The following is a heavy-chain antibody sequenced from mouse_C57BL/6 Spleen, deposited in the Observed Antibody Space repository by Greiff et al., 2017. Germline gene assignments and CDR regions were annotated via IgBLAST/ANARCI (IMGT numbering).Heavy chain of an antibody. CDR2: FHPYNDDT. V-gene: IGHV1-47*01. CDR3: ARPNLSGDYFDY. J-gene: IGHJ2*01. Sequence: VQVVESGAELVKPGASVKMSCKASGYTFTTYPIEWMKQNHGKSLEWIGNFHPYNDDTKYNEKFKGKATLTVEKSSSTVYLELSRLTSDDSAVYYCARPNLSGDYFDYWGQGTTLTVSS. D-gene: IGHD6-2*01. CDR1: GYTFTTYP.